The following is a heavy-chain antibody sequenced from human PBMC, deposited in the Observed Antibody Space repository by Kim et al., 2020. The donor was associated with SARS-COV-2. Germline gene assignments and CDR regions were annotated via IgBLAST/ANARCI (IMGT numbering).Heavy chain of an antibody. V-gene: IGHV4-59*01. CDR2: IYYSGRP. J-gene: IGHJ6*02. D-gene: IGHD5-12*01. CDR1: GGSISGFY. Sequence: SETLSLTCTVSGGSISGFYWSWIRQSPGKGLEWIGYIYYSGRPIYNPSLRDRVTLSIDTSKRQFSLKLAPVTTADTAIYYCARDMLNTGYDYGFYYGTDVWGQGTTVTVSS. CDR3: ARDMLNTGYDYGFYYGTDV.